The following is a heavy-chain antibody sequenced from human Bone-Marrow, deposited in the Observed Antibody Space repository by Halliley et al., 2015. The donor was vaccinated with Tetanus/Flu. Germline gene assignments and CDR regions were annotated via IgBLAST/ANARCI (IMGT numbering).Heavy chain of an antibody. CDR1: GFTFSHFG. Sequence: SLRLSCAASGFTFSHFGMHWVRQAPGKGLEWVAVIWYDGSNKYYADSVKGRFTISRDNAKNTLYLQMNSLGAEATAVYYCARVSREYYDTTGRDPFDFWGQGTILTVSS. D-gene: IGHD3-22*01. J-gene: IGHJ3*01. CDR3: ARVSREYYDTTGRDPFDF. V-gene: IGHV3-33*01. CDR2: IWYDGSNK.